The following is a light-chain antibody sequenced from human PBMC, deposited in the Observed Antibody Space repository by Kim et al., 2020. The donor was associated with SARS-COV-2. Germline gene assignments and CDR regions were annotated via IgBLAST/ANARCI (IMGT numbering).Light chain of an antibody. CDR3: QHLGS. CDR2: DAS. J-gene: IGKJ2*03. Sequence: DIQMTQSPSTLSASVGDRITITCRASQTIYSWLAWYQQKPGKAPKLLISDASNLESGVPSSFSGSGSGTEFTLTISGLQPDDFATYYCQHLGSFGQGTKLEI. V-gene: IGKV1-5*01. CDR1: QTIYSW.